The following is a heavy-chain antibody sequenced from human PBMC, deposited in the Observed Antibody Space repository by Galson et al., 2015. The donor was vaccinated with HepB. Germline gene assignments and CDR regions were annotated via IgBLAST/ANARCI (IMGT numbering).Heavy chain of an antibody. J-gene: IGHJ5*02. Sequence: TSYGISWVRQAPGQGLEWMGWISAYNGNTDYAQKLQGRVTMTTDTSTSTAYMELRSLRSDDTAVYYCARDSRIDIVIVPAVDRFDPWGQGTLVTVSS. CDR3: ARDSRIDIVIVPAVDRFDP. CDR2: ISAYNGNT. CDR1: TSYG. D-gene: IGHD2-2*01. V-gene: IGHV1-18*04.